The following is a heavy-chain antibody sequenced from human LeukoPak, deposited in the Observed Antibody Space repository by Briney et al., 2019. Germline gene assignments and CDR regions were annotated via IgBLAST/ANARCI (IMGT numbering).Heavy chain of an antibody. CDR1: GFTVSSNY. Sequence: PGGSLRLSCAASGFTVSSNYMSWVRQAPGKGLEWVSVIYSGGSTYYADSVKGRFTISRDNSKNTLYLQMNSLRAEDTAVYYCARNQRHYPWRAEHYYYMDVWGKGTTVTVSS. J-gene: IGHJ6*03. CDR2: IYSGGST. V-gene: IGHV3-66*02. D-gene: IGHD1-1*01. CDR3: ARNQRHYPWRAEHYYYMDV.